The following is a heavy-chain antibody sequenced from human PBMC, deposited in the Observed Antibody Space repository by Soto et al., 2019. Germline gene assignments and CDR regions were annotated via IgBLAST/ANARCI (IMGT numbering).Heavy chain of an antibody. D-gene: IGHD4-17*01. V-gene: IGHV3-21*01. CDR1: GFTLSTSA. CDR3: ARAQPSTGDSFDI. Sequence: GGSLRLSCAASGFTLSTSAMNWVRQAPGKGLEWVSCISSSGKYIYYADSVKGRFTISRDSAKNSLYLQMNSLEGEDTAVYYCARAQPSTGDSFDIWGQGTTVTVSS. CDR2: ISSSGKYI. J-gene: IGHJ3*02.